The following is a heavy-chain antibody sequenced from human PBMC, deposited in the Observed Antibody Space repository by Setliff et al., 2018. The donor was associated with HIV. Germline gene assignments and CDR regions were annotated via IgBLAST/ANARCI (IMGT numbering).Heavy chain of an antibody. D-gene: IGHD6-13*01. CDR2: IYSGGSRT. V-gene: IGHV3-23*03. CDR1: GFTFHDYG. Sequence: GGSLRLSCAASGFTFHDYGMSWVRQAPGKGLEWVSVIYSGGSRTYNADSVKGRFTISRDDSKNTVYLEMDSLRSEDTAVYYCAKADDGAAAGPAPWGQGTLVTVSS. J-gene: IGHJ5*01. CDR3: AKADDGAAAGPAP.